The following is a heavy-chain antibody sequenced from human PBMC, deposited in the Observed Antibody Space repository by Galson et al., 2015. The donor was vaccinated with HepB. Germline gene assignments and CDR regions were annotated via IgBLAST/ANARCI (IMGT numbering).Heavy chain of an antibody. J-gene: IGHJ4*02. CDR1: GGSISSSSYY. Sequence: SETLSLTCTVSGGSISSSSYYWGWIRQPPGKGLEWIGYIHESGRTYYNPSLQSRVTISADTSKNEFSLKVRSVTAADTAVFYCTSGFIIFGGSPPGFWGQGTLVTVSS. V-gene: IGHV4-39*01. D-gene: IGHD2-15*01. CDR2: IHESGRT. CDR3: TSGFIIFGGSPPGF.